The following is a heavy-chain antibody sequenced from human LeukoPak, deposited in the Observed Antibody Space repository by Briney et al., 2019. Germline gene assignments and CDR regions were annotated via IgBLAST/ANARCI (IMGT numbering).Heavy chain of an antibody. Sequence: GESLKISCKGSGYSFTSYWIGWVRQAPGKGLEWVSAISGSGGSTYYADSVKGRFTISRDNSKNTLYLQMNSLRAEDTAVYYCAKGSGYYTYYFDYWGQGTLVTVSS. CDR1: GYSFTSYW. V-gene: IGHV3-23*01. D-gene: IGHD3-22*01. CDR2: ISGSGGST. J-gene: IGHJ4*02. CDR3: AKGSGYYTYYFDY.